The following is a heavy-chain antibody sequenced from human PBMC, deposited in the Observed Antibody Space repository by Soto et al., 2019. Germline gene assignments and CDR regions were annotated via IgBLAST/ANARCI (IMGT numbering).Heavy chain of an antibody. CDR2: ISSSSSTI. J-gene: IGHJ6*02. D-gene: IGHD2-2*01. V-gene: IGHV3-48*01. CDR1: GFTFSSYS. Sequence: PGGSLRLSCAASGFTFSSYSMNWVRQAPGKGLEWVSYISSSSSTIYYADSVKGRFTISRDNAKNSLYLQMNSLRAEDTAVYYCARDSTIVVVPAADYYYYYGMDVWGQGTTVTVSS. CDR3: ARDSTIVVVPAADYYYYYGMDV.